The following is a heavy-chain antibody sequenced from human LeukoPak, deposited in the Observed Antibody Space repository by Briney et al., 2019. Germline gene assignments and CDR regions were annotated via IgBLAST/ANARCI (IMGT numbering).Heavy chain of an antibody. D-gene: IGHD3-22*01. V-gene: IGHV4-31*03. J-gene: IGHJ4*02. CDR2: IYYSGST. CDR3: AREVYSGYYLFDY. Sequence: PSETLSLTCIVYGGSISSGGYYWSWIRQHPGKGLEWIGNIYYSGSTYYNPSLKSRVTISLDTSKNQFSLKLSSVTAADTAVYYCAREVYSGYYLFDYWGQGTLVTVSS. CDR1: GGSISSGGYY.